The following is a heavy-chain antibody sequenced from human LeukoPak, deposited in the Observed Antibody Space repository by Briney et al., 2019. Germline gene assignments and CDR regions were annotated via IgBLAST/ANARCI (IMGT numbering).Heavy chain of an antibody. J-gene: IGHJ4*02. CDR3: AKDRWRDGYNDY. D-gene: IGHD5-24*01. CDR2: ISSSGGST. CDR1: GFTFSTYA. Sequence: PGGSLRLSCAASGFTFSTYAMSWVRQAPGKGLEWVSTISSSGGSTYYADSVKGRFTISRDNSKNTLCLQMSSLRAEDTAIYYCAKDRWRDGYNDYWGQGTLVTVSS. V-gene: IGHV3-23*01.